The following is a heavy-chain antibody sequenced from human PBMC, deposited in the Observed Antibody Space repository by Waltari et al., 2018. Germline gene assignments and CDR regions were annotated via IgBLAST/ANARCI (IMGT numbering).Heavy chain of an antibody. CDR3: AKSRGFEY. Sequence: EVQLVESGGGLVQPGGSLRLSCGASGFTFSRYWIRWVRQTPGKGLQWVANINYDGSQKYYVDSVKGRFTISRDNAKNSVYLQMNSLRVEDTAVYYCAKSRGFEYWGQGALITVSS. CDR1: GFTFSRYW. V-gene: IGHV3-7*01. J-gene: IGHJ4*02. CDR2: INYDGSQK. D-gene: IGHD2-2*01.